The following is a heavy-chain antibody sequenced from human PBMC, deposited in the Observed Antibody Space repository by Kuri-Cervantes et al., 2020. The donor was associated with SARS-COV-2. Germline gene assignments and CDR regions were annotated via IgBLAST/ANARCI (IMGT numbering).Heavy chain of an antibody. CDR3: ARERGLRGWFDP. V-gene: IGHV3-53*01. Sequence: GESLKSSCAASGFTVSSNYMSWVRQAPGKGLEWVSVIYSGGSTYYADSVKGRFTISRDNSKNTLYLQMNSLRAEDTAVYYCARERGLRGWFDPWGQGTLVTVSS. J-gene: IGHJ5*02. CDR1: GFTVSSNY. CDR2: IYSGGST.